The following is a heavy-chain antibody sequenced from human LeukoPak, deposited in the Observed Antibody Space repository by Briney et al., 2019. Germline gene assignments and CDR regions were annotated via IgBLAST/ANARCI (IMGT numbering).Heavy chain of an antibody. Sequence: SETLSLTCTVSGYSISSGYYWGWIRQPPGKGLEWIGSIYYSGSTYYNPSLKSRVTISVDTSKNQLSLKLSSVTAADTAVYYCARDFRWLRSAPIDYWGQGTLVTVSS. D-gene: IGHD5-12*01. V-gene: IGHV4-38-2*02. J-gene: IGHJ4*02. CDR2: IYYSGST. CDR1: GYSISSGYY. CDR3: ARDFRWLRSAPIDY.